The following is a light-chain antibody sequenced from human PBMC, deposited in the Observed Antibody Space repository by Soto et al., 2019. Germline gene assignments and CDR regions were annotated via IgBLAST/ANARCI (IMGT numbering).Light chain of an antibody. CDR3: QSYDSSLSGVV. V-gene: IGLV1-40*01. CDR2: GNS. CDR1: SSNIGAGYD. Sequence: QSVLTHPPSVSGDPGQRVTISCTGSSSNIGAGYDVHWYQQLPGTAPKLLIYGNSNRPSGVPDRFSGSKSGTSASLAITGLQAEDEADYYCQSYDSSLSGVVFGGGTKVTVL. J-gene: IGLJ2*01.